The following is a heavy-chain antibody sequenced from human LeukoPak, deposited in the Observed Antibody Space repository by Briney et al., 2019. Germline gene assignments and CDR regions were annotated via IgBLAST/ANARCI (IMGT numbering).Heavy chain of an antibody. Sequence: GGSLRLSCAASGFTFTRNAMAWVRQAPGKGLEWVSAIDGSGGTTFYAGSVKGRVTISRVQSTNTVYLQMNSLRVDDTAVYYCAKAHCSSTSCSRADNWGQGTLVTVSS. CDR3: AKAHCSSTSCSRADN. CDR2: IDGSGGTT. CDR1: GFTFTRNA. V-gene: IGHV3-23*01. D-gene: IGHD2-2*01. J-gene: IGHJ4*02.